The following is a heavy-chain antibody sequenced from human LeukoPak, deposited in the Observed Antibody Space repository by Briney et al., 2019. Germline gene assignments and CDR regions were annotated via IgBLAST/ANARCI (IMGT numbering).Heavy chain of an antibody. CDR3: ARSLIVPAAIPTYYFDY. Sequence: PSETLSLTCTVSGGSISSYYWSWIRQPPGKGLEWIGYIYYSGSTNYNPSLKSRVTISVDTSKNQFSLKLSSVTAADTAVYYCARSLIVPAAIPTYYFDYWGQGTLVTVSS. D-gene: IGHD2-2*01. CDR2: IYYSGST. J-gene: IGHJ4*02. V-gene: IGHV4-59*01. CDR1: GGSISSYY.